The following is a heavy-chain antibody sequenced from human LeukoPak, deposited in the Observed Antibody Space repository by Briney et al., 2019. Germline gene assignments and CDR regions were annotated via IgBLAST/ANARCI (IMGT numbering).Heavy chain of an antibody. CDR3: ARGGGNYDSSGYYYVRGAYFDY. CDR2: IYYSGST. CDR1: GGSISSYY. J-gene: IGHJ4*02. V-gene: IGHV4-59*01. D-gene: IGHD3-22*01. Sequence: SDTLSLTCTVSGGSISSYYWSWIRQPPGKGLEWIGYIYYSGSTNYNPSLKSRVTISVDTSKNQFSLKLSSVTAADTAVYYCARGGGNYDSSGYYYVRGAYFDYWGQGTLVTVSS.